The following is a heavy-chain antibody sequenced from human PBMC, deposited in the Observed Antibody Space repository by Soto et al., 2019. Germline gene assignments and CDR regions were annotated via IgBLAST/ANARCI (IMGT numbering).Heavy chain of an antibody. CDR1: MFTFRNYN. V-gene: IGHV3-23*01. D-gene: IGHD2-2*01. J-gene: IGHJ5*02. CDR3: ANQDIVVVPAAITGWFDP. Sequence: GGSLRLSCAASMFTFRNYNMNWVRQAPGKGLEWVSAISGSGGSTYYADSVKGRFTISRDNSKNTLYPKMNSLRAENTAVYYCANQDIVVVPAAITGWFDPWGQGTLVTVSS. CDR2: ISGSGGST.